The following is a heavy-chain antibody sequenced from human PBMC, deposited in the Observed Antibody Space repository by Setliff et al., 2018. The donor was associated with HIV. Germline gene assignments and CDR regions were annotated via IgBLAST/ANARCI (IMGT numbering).Heavy chain of an antibody. CDR2: IKQDGSEK. J-gene: IGHJ3*02. Sequence: PGGSLRLSCAASGFTFSSYWMNWVRQAPGKGLEWVANIKQDGSEKYYVDSVKGRFTISRDNSKNKLYLQMNSLRVDDTAVYYCAREGRRLPFNDAFDIWGHGTMVTVSS. CDR1: GFTFSSYW. D-gene: IGHD6-25*01. CDR3: AREGRRLPFNDAFDI. V-gene: IGHV3-7*01.